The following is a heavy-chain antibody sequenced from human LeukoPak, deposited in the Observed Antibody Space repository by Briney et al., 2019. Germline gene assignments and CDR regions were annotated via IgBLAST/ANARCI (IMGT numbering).Heavy chain of an antibody. D-gene: IGHD6-19*01. CDR2: ISAYNGDT. CDR1: GYRFSNYG. J-gene: IGHJ4*02. V-gene: IGHV1-18*01. CDR3: ARVGSPNSENSGWKLFFDY. Sequence: ASVKVSCKASGYRFSNYGITWVRQAPGQGLECMGWISAYNGDTNYAQNFQGRLTMTTDTSTNTAYMELGSLRFDDTAVYYCARVGSPNSENSGWKLFFDYWGQGTLVTVSS.